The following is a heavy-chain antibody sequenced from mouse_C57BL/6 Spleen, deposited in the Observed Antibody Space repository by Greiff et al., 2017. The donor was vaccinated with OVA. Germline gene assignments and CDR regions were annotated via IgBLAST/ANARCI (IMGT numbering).Heavy chain of an antibody. V-gene: IGHV1-26*01. Sequence: EVQLQQSGPELVKPGASVKISCKASGYTFTDYYMNWVKQSHGKSLEWIGDINPNNGGTSYNQKFKGKATLTVDKSSSTAYMELRSLTSEDSAVYYCAREDYGCAYWGQGTLVTVSA. D-gene: IGHD1-1*01. CDR2: INPNNGGT. CDR1: GYTFTDYY. CDR3: AREDYGCAY. J-gene: IGHJ3*01.